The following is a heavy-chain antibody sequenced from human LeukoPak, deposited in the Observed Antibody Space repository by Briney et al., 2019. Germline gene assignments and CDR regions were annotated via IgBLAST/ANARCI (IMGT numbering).Heavy chain of an antibody. D-gene: IGHD5-18*01. CDR1: GFTFGDYA. CDR2: IRSKAYGGTT. CDR3: SAIQLWFTYYFDY. Sequence: GGSLRLSCTASGFTFGDYAMSWFRQAPGKGLEWVGFIRSKAYGGTTEYAASVKGRFTISRDDSKSIAYLQMNSLKTEDTAVYYCSAIQLWFTYYFDYWGQGTLVTVSS. V-gene: IGHV3-49*03. J-gene: IGHJ4*02.